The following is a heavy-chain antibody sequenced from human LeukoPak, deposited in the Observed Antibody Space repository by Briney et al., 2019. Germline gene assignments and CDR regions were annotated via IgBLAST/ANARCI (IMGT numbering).Heavy chain of an antibody. CDR2: ITPFFGFA. CDR1: GGNFGNYV. CDR3: ARDTNEEYSSSSDGLAV. V-gene: IGHV1-69*04. D-gene: IGHD6-6*01. Sequence: ASVKVSWKASGGNFGNYVIHWVRQAPAQGLEWMGRITPFFGFAKYAQTFQDRVSFTADKITNTAYMQISSLQSEDTAVYFCARDTNEEYSSSSDGLAVWGQGTTVTVSS. J-gene: IGHJ6*02.